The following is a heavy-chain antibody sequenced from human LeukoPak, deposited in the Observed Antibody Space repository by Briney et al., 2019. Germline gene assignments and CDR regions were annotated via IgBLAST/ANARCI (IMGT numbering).Heavy chain of an antibody. D-gene: IGHD4-17*01. J-gene: IGHJ4*02. Sequence: ASVKVSCKASGGTFSSYAISWVRQAPGQGLEWMGGIIPIFGTANYAQKFQGRVTITADESTSTAYMELSSLRSEDTAVYYCARDVWHGDLHFDYWGQGTLVTVSS. CDR3: ARDVWHGDLHFDY. V-gene: IGHV1-69*13. CDR2: IIPIFGTA. CDR1: GGTFSSYA.